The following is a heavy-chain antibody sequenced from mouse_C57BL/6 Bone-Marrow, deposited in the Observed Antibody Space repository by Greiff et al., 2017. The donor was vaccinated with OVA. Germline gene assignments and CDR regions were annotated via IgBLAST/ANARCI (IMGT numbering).Heavy chain of an antibody. J-gene: IGHJ2*01. V-gene: IGHV1-81*01. D-gene: IGHD2-2*01. Sequence: QVQLKESGAELARPGASVKLSCKASGYTFTSYGISWVKQRTGQGLEWIGEIYPRSGNTYYNEKFKGKATLTADKSSSTAYMELRSLTSEDSAVYFCARGGSTMVTTTPYFDYWGQGTTLTVSS. CDR1: GYTFTSYG. CDR2: IYPRSGNT. CDR3: ARGGSTMVTTTPYFDY.